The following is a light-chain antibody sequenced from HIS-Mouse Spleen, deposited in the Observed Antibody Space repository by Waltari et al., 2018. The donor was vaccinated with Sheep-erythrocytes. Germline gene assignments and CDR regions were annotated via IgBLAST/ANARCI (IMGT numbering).Light chain of an antibody. CDR3: QQYGSSPFT. CDR1: QSVSSSY. CDR2: GAS. V-gene: IGKV3-20*01. Sequence: EIVLTQSPGTLSLSPGERANLSCRASQSVSSSYLACYQQKPGQAPRLLIYGASSRATGIPDRFSGSGSGTDFTLTISRLEPEDFAVYYCQQYGSSPFTFGPGTKVDIK. J-gene: IGKJ3*01.